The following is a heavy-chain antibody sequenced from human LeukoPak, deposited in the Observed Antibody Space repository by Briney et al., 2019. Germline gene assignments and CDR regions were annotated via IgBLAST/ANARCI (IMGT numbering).Heavy chain of an antibody. J-gene: IGHJ4*02. V-gene: IGHV4-31*03. Sequence: SQTLSLTCTVSGGSISSGGYYWSWIRQRPGKGLEWIGYIYYSGSTYYNPSLKSRVTISVDTSKNQFSLKLSSVTAADTAVYYCARDRAVTENNYFDYWGQGTLVTVSS. CDR1: GGSISSGGYY. D-gene: IGHD4-17*01. CDR3: ARDRAVTENNYFDY. CDR2: IYYSGST.